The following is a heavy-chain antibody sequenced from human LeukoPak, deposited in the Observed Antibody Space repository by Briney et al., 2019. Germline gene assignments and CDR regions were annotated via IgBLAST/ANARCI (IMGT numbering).Heavy chain of an antibody. CDR1: GFTFSRSW. Sequence: GGSLRLSCTASGFTFSRSWMNWIRQAPGKGLEWVANINPDGDGMRFVDSVKGRFTMSRDNAQSSLHLQMNSLRVEDTAFYYCAAWTDRGYSYWGQGVLVTASS. V-gene: IGHV3-7*01. CDR2: INPDGDGM. CDR3: AAWTDRGYSY. D-gene: IGHD5-12*01. J-gene: IGHJ4*02.